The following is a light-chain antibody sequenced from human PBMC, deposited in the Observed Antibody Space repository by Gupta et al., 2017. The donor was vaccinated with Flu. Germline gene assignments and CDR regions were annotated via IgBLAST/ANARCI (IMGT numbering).Light chain of an antibody. V-gene: IGLV1-51*01. CDR3: GTWDGSLNVGV. CDR2: DND. J-gene: IGLJ3*02. Sequence: STSMIGTNSVCWYQQFPGTAPKLLIYDNDVRPSGIPDRFSGSKSGTSASLAISGLQTADEADYYCGTWDGSLNVGVFGGGTKLIVL. CDR1: TSMIGTNS.